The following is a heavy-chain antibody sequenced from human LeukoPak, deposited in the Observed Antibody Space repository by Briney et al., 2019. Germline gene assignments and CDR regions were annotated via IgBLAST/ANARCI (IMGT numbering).Heavy chain of an antibody. Sequence: PSETLSLTCAGYGGSYSGYYWRWIRQPPGKVLEWIGEINHSGSTNYNPSLKSRVTISVDTSKNQFSLKLSSVTAADTAVYYCARDRGRGKSWFDPWGQGTLVTVSS. J-gene: IGHJ5*02. V-gene: IGHV4-34*01. CDR1: GGSYSGYY. CDR3: ARDRGRGKSWFDP. CDR2: INHSGST. D-gene: IGHD3-16*01.